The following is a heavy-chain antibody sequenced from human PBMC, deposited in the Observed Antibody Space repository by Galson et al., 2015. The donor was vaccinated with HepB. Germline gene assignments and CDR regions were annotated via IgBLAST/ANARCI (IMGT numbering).Heavy chain of an antibody. D-gene: IGHD2-21*02. CDR3: ATGTLTDDSRGHFNWFDP. Sequence: SVKVSCKASGYTFTSYYMHWVRQAPGQGLEWMGIINPSVGSTSYAQKLQGRVTMTRDTSTSTVYMELSSLRSEDTAVYYCATGTLTDDSRGHFNWFDPWGQGTLVTVSS. J-gene: IGHJ5*02. CDR1: GYTFTSYY. V-gene: IGHV1-46*04. CDR2: INPSVGST.